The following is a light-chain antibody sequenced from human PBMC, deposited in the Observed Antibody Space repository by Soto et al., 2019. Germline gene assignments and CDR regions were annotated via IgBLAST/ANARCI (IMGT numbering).Light chain of an antibody. J-gene: IGLJ2*01. V-gene: IGLV2-14*01. Sequence: QSALTQPASVSGSPGQSITISCTGTSSDVGGFKYVSWYQQHPRKAPKLMIYEVTNRPSGVSNRFSGSKSGNTASLTISGLQAEDEADYYCSSYSSSSTDVVFGGGTQLTVL. CDR1: SSDVGGFKY. CDR2: EVT. CDR3: SSYSSSSTDVV.